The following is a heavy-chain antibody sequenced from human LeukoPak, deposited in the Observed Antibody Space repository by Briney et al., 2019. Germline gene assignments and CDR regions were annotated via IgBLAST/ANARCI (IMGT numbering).Heavy chain of an antibody. CDR2: INPNSGGT. CDR3: ASRDGPQGGFDY. V-gene: IGHV1-2*02. J-gene: IGHJ4*02. Sequence: ASVKVSCKASGYTFTGYYMHWVRQASGQGLEWMGWINPNSGGTDYAQKFQGRVTMTRDTSICTAYMELNRLRSDDTAVYYCASRDGPQGGFDYWGQGTLVTVSS. CDR1: GYTFTGYY. D-gene: IGHD5-24*01.